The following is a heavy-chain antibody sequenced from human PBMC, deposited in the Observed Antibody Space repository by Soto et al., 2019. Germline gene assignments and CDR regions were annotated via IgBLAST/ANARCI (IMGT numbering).Heavy chain of an antibody. CDR1: GFTFSNYA. V-gene: IGHV3-23*01. CDR3: AKAGGAAGTVDYFDY. D-gene: IGHD6-13*01. CDR2: ISSSVGST. J-gene: IGHJ4*02. Sequence: GGSLRLSCAASGFTFSNYAINWVRQSPGKGLEWVSVISSSVGSTYYADSVKGRFTITRDNSKNTLYLQMNSLRAEDTAVYYCAKAGGAAGTVDYFDYWGQGTLVTVSS.